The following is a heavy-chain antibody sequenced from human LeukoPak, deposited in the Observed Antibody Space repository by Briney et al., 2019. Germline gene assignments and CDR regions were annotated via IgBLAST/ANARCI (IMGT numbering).Heavy chain of an antibody. D-gene: IGHD2-8*02. Sequence: SETLSLTCAVYGGSFSGYYWSWIRQPPGKGLEWIGEINHSGSTNYNPSLKSRVTISVDTSKNQFSLKLSSVTAADTAVYYCAAYWGAYYYYMDVWGKGTTVTVSS. CDR3: AAYWGAYYYYMDV. J-gene: IGHJ6*03. CDR1: GGSFSGYY. CDR2: INHSGST. V-gene: IGHV4-34*01.